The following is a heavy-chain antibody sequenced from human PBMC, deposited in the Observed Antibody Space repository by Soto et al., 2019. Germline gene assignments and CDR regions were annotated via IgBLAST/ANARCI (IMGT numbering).Heavy chain of an antibody. D-gene: IGHD3-3*01. J-gene: IGHJ6*02. CDR1: GFTFSSYG. Sequence: GSLRLSCAASGFTFSSYGMHWVRQAPGKGLEWVAVISYDGSNKYYPDSVKGRFTISRDNSKNTLYLQMNSLRAEDTAVYYCARGNFWSGSDGMDVWGQGTTVTV. CDR2: ISYDGSNK. V-gene: IGHV3-30*19. CDR3: ARGNFWSGSDGMDV.